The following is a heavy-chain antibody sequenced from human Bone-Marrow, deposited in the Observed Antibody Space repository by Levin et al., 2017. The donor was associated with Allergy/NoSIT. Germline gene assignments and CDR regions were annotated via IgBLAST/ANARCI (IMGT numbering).Heavy chain of an antibody. J-gene: IGHJ4*02. CDR1: GFTFSDYR. V-gene: IGHV3-74*01. Sequence: GESLKISCVASGFTFSDYRMNWVRQAPGKGLAWVARINADGGIITYADSVKGRFTISRDNAKNTLFLQMNSLKAEDTAVYYCTRGLFGSAYDWGQGTLVTVS. CDR2: INADGGII. CDR3: TRGLFGSAYD. D-gene: IGHD3-3*01.